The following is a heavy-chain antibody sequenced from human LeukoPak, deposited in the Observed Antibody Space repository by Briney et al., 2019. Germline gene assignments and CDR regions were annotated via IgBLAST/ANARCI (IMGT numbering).Heavy chain of an antibody. J-gene: IGHJ6*02. CDR3: ASPIGGHGMDV. Sequence: GESLKISCKGSGYSFPSYWIGWVRQMPGKGLEWMGIIYPSDSDTRYSPSFQGQVTISADKSINTVYLQWSSLKVSDTAMYYCASPIGGHGMDVWGQGTTVTVSS. CDR1: GYSFPSYW. V-gene: IGHV5-51*01. CDR2: IYPSDSDT. D-gene: IGHD3-10*01.